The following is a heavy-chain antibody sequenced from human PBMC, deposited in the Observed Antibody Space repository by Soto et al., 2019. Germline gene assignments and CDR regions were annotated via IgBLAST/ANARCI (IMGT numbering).Heavy chain of an antibody. D-gene: IGHD3-10*01. CDR2: IYYSGST. V-gene: IGHV4-31*03. Sequence: QVQLQESGPGLVKPSQTLSLTCTVSGGSISSGGYYWSWIRQHPGKGLEWIGYIYYSGSTYYNPSRTSRFNISVDTFKNQFSLKLSSVTAADTAVYYCARDRGPFRQDGGMDVWGQGTTVTVSS. CDR1: GGSISSGGYY. CDR3: ARDRGPFRQDGGMDV. J-gene: IGHJ6*02.